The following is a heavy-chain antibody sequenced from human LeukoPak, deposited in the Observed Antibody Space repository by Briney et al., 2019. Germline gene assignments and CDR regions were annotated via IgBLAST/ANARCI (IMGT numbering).Heavy chain of an antibody. J-gene: IGHJ4*02. Sequence: GGSLRLSCAASGFTVSSNYMSWVRQAPGKGLEWVSVIYSGGSTYYPDSVKGRFTISRDNSKNTLYLQLNSLTAEDTAVYYFAREPPFYHDRCGYYYFDYGGQGTLVTVS. V-gene: IGHV3-66*01. CDR1: GFTVSSNY. D-gene: IGHD3-22*01. CDR2: IYSGGST. CDR3: AREPPFYHDRCGYYYFDY.